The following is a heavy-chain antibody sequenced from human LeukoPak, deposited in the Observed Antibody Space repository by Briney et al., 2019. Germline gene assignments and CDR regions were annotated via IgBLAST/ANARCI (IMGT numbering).Heavy chain of an antibody. CDR1: GYTFTGYY. J-gene: IGHJ4*02. CDR2: INPNSGGT. V-gene: IGHV1-2*02. D-gene: IGHD3-22*01. CDR3: ARGPSIITMIVSDFDY. Sequence: GASVKVSCKASGYTFTGYYMHWVRQAPGQGLEWMGWINPNSGGTNYAQNFQGRVTMTRDTSISTAYMELSRLRSDDTAVYYCARGPSIITMIVSDFDYWGQGTLVTVSS.